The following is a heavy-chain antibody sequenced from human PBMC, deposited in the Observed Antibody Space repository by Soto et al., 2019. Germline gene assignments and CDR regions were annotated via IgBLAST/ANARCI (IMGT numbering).Heavy chain of an antibody. CDR3: ARVGLDSPRDY. V-gene: IGHV3-64*01. Sequence: GGSLRLSCAASGFTFSHYAMHWVRQPPGKGLEYVAALSSNGSTTFYANSVKGRFIISRDNSKNTLYLQMGSLTIDDMAVYYCARVGLDSPRDYWGPGTLVTVSS. D-gene: IGHD2-15*01. CDR1: GFTFSHYA. J-gene: IGHJ4*02. CDR2: LSSNGSTT.